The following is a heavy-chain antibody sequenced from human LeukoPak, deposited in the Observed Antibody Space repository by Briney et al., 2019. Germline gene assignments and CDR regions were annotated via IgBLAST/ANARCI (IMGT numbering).Heavy chain of an antibody. Sequence: PWETLSLTCTVSGDSIRSYYWSWIRQTPGKGLEWIGYIYYSGSTIYNPSLKSRVTISIDTSQKHFSLKLRSVTAADTAVYYCARVVGTHFDYWGQGTLVAVSS. CDR2: IYYSGST. J-gene: IGHJ4*02. V-gene: IGHV4-59*01. D-gene: IGHD1-26*01. CDR3: ARVVGTHFDY. CDR1: GDSIRSYY.